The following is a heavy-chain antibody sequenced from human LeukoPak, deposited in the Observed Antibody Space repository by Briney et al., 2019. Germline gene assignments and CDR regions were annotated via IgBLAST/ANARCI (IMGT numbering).Heavy chain of an antibody. CDR3: ARGIAAADLTFQH. Sequence: SGGSLRLSCAASGRTVSSNTVIWVRQAPGKGLEWVAVISYDGSNKYYAASVKGRFTISRDNSKNTLYLQMNSLRAEDTAVYYCARGIAAADLTFQHWGQGTLVTVSS. CDR1: GRTVSSNT. D-gene: IGHD6-13*01. V-gene: IGHV3-30-3*01. J-gene: IGHJ1*01. CDR2: ISYDGSNK.